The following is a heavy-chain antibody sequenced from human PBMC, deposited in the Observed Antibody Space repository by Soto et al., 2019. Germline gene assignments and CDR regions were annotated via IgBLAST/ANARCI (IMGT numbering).Heavy chain of an antibody. V-gene: IGHV4-30-4*01. J-gene: IGHJ4*02. CDR1: GGSISSGDHY. D-gene: IGHD3-16*02. CDR3: ARTNYDYIWGSYRFDF. CDR2: ISYSGNT. Sequence: SETLSLTCTVSGGSISSGDHYWSWIRQPPGKGLEWIGYISYSGNTYYNPSLKSRITISVDMSKNQFSLKLTSVTAADTAVYYCARTNYDYIWGSYRFDFWGQGTLVTVSS.